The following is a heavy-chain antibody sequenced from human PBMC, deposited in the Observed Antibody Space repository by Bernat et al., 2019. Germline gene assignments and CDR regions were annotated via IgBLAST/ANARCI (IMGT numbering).Heavy chain of an antibody. D-gene: IGHD2-15*01. CDR1: GFTFSSYW. J-gene: IGHJ6*04. Sequence: EVQLVESGGGLVQPGGSLRLSCAASGFTFSSYWMSWVRQAPGKGLEWVANIKQDGSEKYYVDSVKGRFTISRDNAKNSLYLQMNSLRAEDMAVYYCAREGDIVVVVAAVDVWGKGTTVTVSS. CDR3: AREGDIVVVVAAVDV. CDR2: IKQDGSEK. V-gene: IGHV3-7*01.